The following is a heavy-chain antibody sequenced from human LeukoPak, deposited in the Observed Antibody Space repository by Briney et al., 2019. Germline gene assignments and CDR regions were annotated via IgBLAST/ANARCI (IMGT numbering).Heavy chain of an antibody. CDR2: INPSGGST. V-gene: IGHV1-46*01. CDR1: GYTFTSYY. J-gene: IGHJ4*02. D-gene: IGHD1-26*01. CDR3: ARVSPRELMFDY. Sequence: GASVKVSCKASGYTFTSYYMHWVRQAPGQGLEWMGIINPSGGSTSYAQKFQGRVTMTRDTSTSTAYMELSSLRSEDTAVYYCARVSPRELMFDYWGQGTLVTVSS.